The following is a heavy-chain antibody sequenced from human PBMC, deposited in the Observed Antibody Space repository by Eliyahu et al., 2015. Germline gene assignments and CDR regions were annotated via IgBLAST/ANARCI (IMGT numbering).Heavy chain of an antibody. CDR3: ANLVAAGIGQDAFDI. D-gene: IGHD6-13*01. V-gene: IGHV3-30*02. CDR1: GFXFSXXG. Sequence: QVQLVESGGGVVQPGGSLXLSCAASGFXFSXXGMHWVRQAPGKGLEWVAFIRYDGSNKYYTDSVKGRFTISRDNSKNTLYLQMNSLRAEDTAVYYCANLVAAGIGQDAFDIWGQGTMVTVS. CDR2: IRYDGSNK. J-gene: IGHJ3*02.